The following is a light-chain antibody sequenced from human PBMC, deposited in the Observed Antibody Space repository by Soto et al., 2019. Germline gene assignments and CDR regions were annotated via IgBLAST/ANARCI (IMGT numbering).Light chain of an antibody. J-gene: IGKJ4*01. CDR2: DAV. CDR3: QQYGGSIP. V-gene: IGKV3-20*01. Sequence: VLTQSPGSLSLSPGERATVSCRASQTVTSSYLAWYQQRPGRAPQLLIYDAVKRATGISERFSGSETGRDYTLTISRLDPEDSAVYYCQQYGGSIPFRGGTKVEIK. CDR1: QTVTSSY.